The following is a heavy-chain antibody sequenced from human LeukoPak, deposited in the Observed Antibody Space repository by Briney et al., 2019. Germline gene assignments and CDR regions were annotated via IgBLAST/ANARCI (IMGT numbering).Heavy chain of an antibody. CDR2: IGGGGSPT. CDR1: GFSYSSYA. V-gene: IGHV3-23*01. D-gene: IGHD1-7*01. CDR3: AKDSIGYNGIYDAFDI. Sequence: GGSLRLSCAASGFSYSSYAMNWVRLASGRALEWVSHIGGGGSPTFYSDSVRGRFTISRDNYKGALYLQVKSLRVDDTAVYFCAKDSIGYNGIYDAFDIWGQGTLVTVSS. J-gene: IGHJ3*02.